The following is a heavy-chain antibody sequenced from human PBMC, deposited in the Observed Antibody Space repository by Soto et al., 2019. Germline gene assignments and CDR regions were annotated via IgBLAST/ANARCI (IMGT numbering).Heavy chain of an antibody. V-gene: IGHV3-30*18. CDR1: GFTFSSYG. Sequence: GGSLRLSCAASGFTFSSYGMHWVRQAPGKGLEWVAVISYDGSNKYYADSVKGRFTISRDNSKNTLYLQMNSLRAEDTAVYYCAKDLSPAANGVGYWGQGTLVTVSS. J-gene: IGHJ4*02. CDR3: AKDLSPAANGVGY. CDR2: ISYDGSNK. D-gene: IGHD2-2*01.